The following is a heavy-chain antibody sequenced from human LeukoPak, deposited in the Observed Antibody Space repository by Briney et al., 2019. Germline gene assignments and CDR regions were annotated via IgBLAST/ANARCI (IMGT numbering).Heavy chain of an antibody. Sequence: GGSLILSCAASGFTFSSFAMSWVREAPGKGLEWVSAISGSGGSTYYADSVKGRFTISRDNSKNTLYLQMNSLRAEDTAVYYCAKANGVKGKGVDIWGQGTMGTVSS. J-gene: IGHJ3*02. CDR1: GFTFSSFA. V-gene: IGHV3-23*01. CDR2: ISGSGGST. CDR3: AKANGVKGKGVDI. D-gene: IGHD1-1*01.